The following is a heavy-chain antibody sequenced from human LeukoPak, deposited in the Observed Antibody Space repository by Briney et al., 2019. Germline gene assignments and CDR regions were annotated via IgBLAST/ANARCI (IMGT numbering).Heavy chain of an antibody. CDR3: ARLKVRGVIITKLNYFDY. D-gene: IGHD3-10*01. J-gene: IGHJ4*02. CDR2: ISSRGSTI. V-gene: IGHV3-48*03. Sequence: GGSLRLSCAASGFTFSNYEMNWVRQAPGKGLDWVSYISSRGSTIYYADSVKGRFSISRDNAKNSLYLQMNSLRAEDTAVYYCARLKVRGVIITKLNYFDYWGQGTLVTVSS. CDR1: GFTFSNYE.